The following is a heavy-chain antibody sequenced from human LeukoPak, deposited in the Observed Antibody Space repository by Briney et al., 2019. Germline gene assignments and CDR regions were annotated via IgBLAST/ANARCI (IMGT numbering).Heavy chain of an antibody. CDR2: ISGSGGST. CDR1: GFTFSSYA. CDR3: AKSKEQWLINYFDY. Sequence: PGGSLRLSCAASGFTFSSYAMSWVRQAPGKGLEWVSAISGSGGSTYYADSVKGRFTISRDSSKNTLYLQMNSLRAEDTAVYYCAKSKEQWLINYFDYWGQGTLVTVSS. V-gene: IGHV3-23*01. D-gene: IGHD6-19*01. J-gene: IGHJ4*02.